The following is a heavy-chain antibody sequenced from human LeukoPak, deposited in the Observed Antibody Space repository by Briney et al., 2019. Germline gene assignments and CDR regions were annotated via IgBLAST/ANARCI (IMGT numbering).Heavy chain of an antibody. CDR2: IRGSGGRT. CDR3: AKDRIPSSGWENDY. Sequence: GGSLRLSCAASGFTFSSYAMSWVRQAPGKGLEWVSAIRGSGGRTYYTDSVKGRFTISRDNSKNTLYLQMNSLRAEDTAVYYCAKDRIPSSGWENDYWGQGTLVTVSS. D-gene: IGHD3-22*01. V-gene: IGHV3-23*01. CDR1: GFTFSSYA. J-gene: IGHJ4*02.